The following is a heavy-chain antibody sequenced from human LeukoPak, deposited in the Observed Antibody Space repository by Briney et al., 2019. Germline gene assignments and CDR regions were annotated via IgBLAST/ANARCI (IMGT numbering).Heavy chain of an antibody. Sequence: ASVKVSCNASGYTFTGYYMHWVRQAPGQGLEWMGWINPNSGGTNYAQKFQGRVTMTRDTSISTAYMELSRLRSDDTAVYYCARSYGSGTPFDYWGQGTLVTVSS. CDR1: GYTFTGYY. V-gene: IGHV1-2*02. D-gene: IGHD3-10*01. CDR3: ARSYGSGTPFDY. CDR2: INPNSGGT. J-gene: IGHJ4*02.